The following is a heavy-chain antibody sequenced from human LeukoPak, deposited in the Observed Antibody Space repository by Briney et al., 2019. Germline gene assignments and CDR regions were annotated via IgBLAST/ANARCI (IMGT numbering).Heavy chain of an antibody. D-gene: IGHD3-16*01. CDR3: ARAGSGSLYDYVWGNYLFDY. J-gene: IGHJ4*02. Sequence: GGSLRLSCAASGFTFSSYAMSWVRQAPGKGLEWISAISGSGGSTYYADSVKGRFTISRDNSKNTLYLQMNSLRAEDTAVYYCARAGSGSLYDYVWGNYLFDYWGQGTLVTVSS. CDR1: GFTFSSYA. CDR2: ISGSGGST. V-gene: IGHV3-23*01.